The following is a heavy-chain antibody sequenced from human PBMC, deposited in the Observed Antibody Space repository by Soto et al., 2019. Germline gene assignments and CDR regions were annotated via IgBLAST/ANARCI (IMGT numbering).Heavy chain of an antibody. CDR1: GGSFSGYY. D-gene: IGHD6-19*01. CDR2: INHSGST. V-gene: IGHV4-34*01. J-gene: IGHJ4*02. Sequence: QVQLQQWGAGLLKPSETLSLTCAVYGGSFSGYYWSWIRQPPGKGLEWIGEINHSGSTNYNPSLKSRVTISVDTSKNQFSLKLSSVTAADTAVYYWARGPSSGQWLVGYYFDYWGQGTLVTVSS. CDR3: ARGPSSGQWLVGYYFDY.